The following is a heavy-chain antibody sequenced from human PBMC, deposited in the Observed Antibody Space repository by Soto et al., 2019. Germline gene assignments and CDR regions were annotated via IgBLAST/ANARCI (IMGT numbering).Heavy chain of an antibody. V-gene: IGHV5-10-1*01. D-gene: IGHD3-10*01. Sequence: GESLKISCKGSGYSFTSYWISWVRQMPGKGLEWMGRIDPSDSYTNYSPSFQGHVTISADKFISTAYLQWSSLKASDTAMYYCARLNYYGSGSNRVYYYGMDVWGQGTTVTVSS. J-gene: IGHJ6*02. CDR3: ARLNYYGSGSNRVYYYGMDV. CDR1: GYSFTSYW. CDR2: IDPSDSYT.